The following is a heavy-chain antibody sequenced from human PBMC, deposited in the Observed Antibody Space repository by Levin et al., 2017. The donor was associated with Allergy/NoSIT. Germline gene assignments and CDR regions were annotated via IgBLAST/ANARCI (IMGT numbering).Heavy chain of an antibody. V-gene: IGHV4-39*01. CDR2: IYYSGST. D-gene: IGHD3-10*01. J-gene: IGHJ4*02. CDR3: ARHRRVLLWFGEVPAFDY. Sequence: SETLSLTCTVSGGSISSSSYYWGWIRQPPGKGLEWIGSIYYSGSTYYNPSLKSRVTISVDTSKNQFSLKLSSVTAADTAVYYCARHRRVLLWFGEVPAFDYWGQGTLVTVSS. CDR1: GGSISSSSYY.